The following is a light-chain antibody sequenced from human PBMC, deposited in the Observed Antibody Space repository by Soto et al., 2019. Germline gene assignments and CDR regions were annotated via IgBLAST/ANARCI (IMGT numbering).Light chain of an antibody. Sequence: ESVLTQSPATLSLQPGEIANLSCRVSQSVSTSYLAWFQPKPEQSPRLLISGASSSAKGIPNRFSGSGSGTDFTLTIRGLEHDDLEVYCCQPYGLSSYTFGQGTKLPIK. CDR3: QPYGLSSYT. V-gene: IGKV3-20*01. CDR2: GAS. J-gene: IGKJ2*01. CDR1: QSVSTSY.